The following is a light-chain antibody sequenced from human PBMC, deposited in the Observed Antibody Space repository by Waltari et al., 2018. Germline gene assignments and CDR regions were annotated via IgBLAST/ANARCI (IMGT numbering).Light chain of an antibody. V-gene: IGLV2-8*01. CDR2: DVT. J-gene: IGLJ3*02. Sequence: QSALTQPPSASGSPGQSITISCTGTSTDVEGYDPFFWYQQHPGKAPKLLIYDVTKRPSGVPDRFSGSKSDNTASLAVSGLQAEDEADYYCSSYAGGSSLMFGGGTKLTVL. CDR3: SSYAGGSSLM. CDR1: STDVEGYDP.